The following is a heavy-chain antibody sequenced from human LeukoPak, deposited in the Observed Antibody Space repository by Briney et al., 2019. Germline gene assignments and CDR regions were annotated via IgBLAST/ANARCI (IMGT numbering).Heavy chain of an antibody. CDR2: ISAYNGNT. D-gene: IGHD2-15*01. J-gene: IGHJ6*02. V-gene: IGHV1-18*01. CDR3: ARDSDRTVVVVALGYYYGMDV. Sequence: GIXXVRQAPGQGLEWMGWISAYNGNTNYAQKLQGRVTMTTDTSTSTAYMELRSLRSDDTAVYYCARDSDRTVVVVALGYYYGMDVWGQGTTVTVSS. CDR1: G.